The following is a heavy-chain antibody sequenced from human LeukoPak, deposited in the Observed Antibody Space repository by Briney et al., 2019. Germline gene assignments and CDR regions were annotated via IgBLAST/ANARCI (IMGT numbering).Heavy chain of an antibody. CDR3: AREGVSGSYFDY. Sequence: GGSLRLSCAPSGFTVISNHMGWVRQAPGKGLEWVSVIYSSGGTYYADSVKGRFTISRDNSKLYLQMNSLRPEDTAMYYCAREGVSGSYFDYWGQGTLVTVSS. D-gene: IGHD6-19*01. J-gene: IGHJ4*02. CDR1: GFTVISNH. V-gene: IGHV3-53*01. CDR2: IYSSGGT.